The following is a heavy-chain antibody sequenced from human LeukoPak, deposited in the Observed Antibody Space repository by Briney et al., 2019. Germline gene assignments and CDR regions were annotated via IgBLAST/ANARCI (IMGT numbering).Heavy chain of an antibody. J-gene: IGHJ4*02. Sequence: SETLSLTCAVYGGSFSGYYWSWIRQPPGKGLEWIGEINHSGSTNYNPSLKSRVTISVDTSKNQFSLKLSSVTAADTAVYYCARGIYYFDYWGQGTLVTVSS. CDR1: GGSFSGYY. CDR2: INHSGST. V-gene: IGHV4-34*01. D-gene: IGHD2-21*01. CDR3: ARGIYYFDY.